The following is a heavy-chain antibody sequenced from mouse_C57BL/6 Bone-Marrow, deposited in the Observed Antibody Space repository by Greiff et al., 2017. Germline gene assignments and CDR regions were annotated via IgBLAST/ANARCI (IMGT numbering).Heavy chain of an antibody. J-gene: IGHJ2*01. CDR3: ARPTVVAPIGY. CDR2: IYPGSGST. D-gene: IGHD1-1*01. Sequence: QVQLQQPGAELVKPGASVKMSCKASGYTFTSYWLTWVKQRPGQGLEWIGDIYPGSGSTNYNEKFKSKATLTVDTSSSTAYMQLSSLTSDDSAVYYCARPTVVAPIGYRGEGTTLAV. V-gene: IGHV1-55*01. CDR1: GYTFTSYW.